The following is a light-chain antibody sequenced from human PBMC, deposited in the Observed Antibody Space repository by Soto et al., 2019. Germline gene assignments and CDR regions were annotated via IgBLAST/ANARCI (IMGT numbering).Light chain of an antibody. CDR1: QSISSW. V-gene: IGKV1-5*03. CDR3: QQYDSYSPYT. Sequence: DIQMTQSPSTLSASVGDRVTITCRASQSISSWLAWYQQKPGKAPKLLIYKASSLESEAPSRFSGSGSGTEFTLTISSLQPDDFATYYCQQYDSYSPYTFGQGTKLEIK. CDR2: KAS. J-gene: IGKJ2*01.